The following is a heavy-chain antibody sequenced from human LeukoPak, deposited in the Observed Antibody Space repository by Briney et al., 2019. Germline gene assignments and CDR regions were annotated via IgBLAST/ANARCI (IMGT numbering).Heavy chain of an antibody. CDR3: ARAPYGSGRFDC. CDR1: GFRFSSYA. J-gene: IGHJ4*02. D-gene: IGHD3-10*01. Sequence: GGSLRLSCAASGFRFSSYAMSWVRQAPGKGLEWVSAISGSGVSTYYADPVKGRFTVSRDNSKNTLYLQMSSLRAEDTAVYYCARAPYGSGRFDCWGQGTLVTVSS. V-gene: IGHV3-23*01. CDR2: ISGSGVST.